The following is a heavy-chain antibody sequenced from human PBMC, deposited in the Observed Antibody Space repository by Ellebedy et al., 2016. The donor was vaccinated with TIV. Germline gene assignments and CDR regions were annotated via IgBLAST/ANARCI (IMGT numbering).Heavy chain of an antibody. CDR1: GYTFTGYY. CDR2: LNPNSGGP. J-gene: IGHJ3*02. V-gene: IGHV1-2*02. D-gene: IGHD7-27*01. CDR3: AREGPLTGDLEFDAFDI. Sequence: AASVKVSCKSSGYTFTGYYMHWARQAPGQGFEWMGWLNPNSGGPSYPQKFQGRVTMTRDTSISTAYMELRSLRSDDTAVYYCAREGPLTGDLEFDAFDIWGQGTMVTVSS.